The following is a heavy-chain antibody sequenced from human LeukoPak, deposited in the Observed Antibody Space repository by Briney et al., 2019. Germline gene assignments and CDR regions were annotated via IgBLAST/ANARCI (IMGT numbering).Heavy chain of an antibody. V-gene: IGHV3-74*01. D-gene: IGHD4-17*01. CDR2: INSDGSNT. CDR1: GFIFSSYW. Sequence: GGSLRLSCAASGFIFSSYWMYWVRQAPGKGLVWVAHINSDGSNTNYADSVKGRFTISRDNSKNTLYLQMYSLRAEDTAVYYCANEIRPNDYWGQGTLVTVSS. J-gene: IGHJ4*02. CDR3: ANEIRPNDY.